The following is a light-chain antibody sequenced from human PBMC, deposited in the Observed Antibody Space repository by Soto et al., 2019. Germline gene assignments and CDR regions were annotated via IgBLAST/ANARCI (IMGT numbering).Light chain of an antibody. J-gene: IGLJ1*01. CDR2: EVN. V-gene: IGLV2-8*01. CDR1: SSDVGGYNY. CDR3: SSYAGSSNV. Sequence: QSAPTQPPSASGTPGQSVAISCTGTSSDVGGYNYVSWYQQHPGKAPKLMIYEVNKRPSGVPDRFSGAKSGNTASLTVSGLQAEDEADYYCSSYAGSSNVFGTGPKVTVL.